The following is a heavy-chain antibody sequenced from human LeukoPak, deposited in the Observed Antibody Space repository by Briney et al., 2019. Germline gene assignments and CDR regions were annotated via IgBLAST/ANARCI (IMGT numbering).Heavy chain of an antibody. J-gene: IGHJ4*02. CDR2: ISYDGSNK. Sequence: PGRSLRLSCAASGFTFSSYGMHWVRQAPGKGLEWVAVISYDGSNKYYADSVKGRFTISRDNSKNTLYLQMNSLRAEDTAVYYCAKDRGYSSSWNMYFDYWGQGTLVTVSS. CDR3: AKDRGYSSSWNMYFDY. D-gene: IGHD6-13*01. V-gene: IGHV3-30*18. CDR1: GFTFSSYG.